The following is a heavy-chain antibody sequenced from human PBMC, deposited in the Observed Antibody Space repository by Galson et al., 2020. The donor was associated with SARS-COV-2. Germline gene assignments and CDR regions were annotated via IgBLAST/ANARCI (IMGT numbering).Heavy chain of an antibody. CDR1: GFRFDDYA. J-gene: IGHJ4*02. V-gene: IGHV3-9*01. CDR2: ISWKGINI. Sequence: SLKISCAASGFRFDDYAMQWVRQAPGKGLEGVAGISWKGINIGYADFVKGRFTISRDNANNSLYLQMNSLRTEDTALYYCVKDMEVTHNDYGDFVLDYWGQGSLVTVSS. CDR3: VKDMEVTHNDYGDFVLDY. D-gene: IGHD4-17*01.